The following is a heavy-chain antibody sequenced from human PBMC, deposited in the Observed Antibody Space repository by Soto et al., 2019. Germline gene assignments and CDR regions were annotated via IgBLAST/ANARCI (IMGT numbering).Heavy chain of an antibody. V-gene: IGHV1-2*02. J-gene: IGHJ4*02. CDR1: VYTFTCYY. D-gene: IGHD1-1*01. Sequence: XSVKVSCKASVYTFTCYYLHWVRQAPGQGLEWMGWINPNSGGTNYAQKFQGRVTMTRDTSISTAYMELSRLRSDDTAVYYCARGRTGTTSYFDYWGQGNLVTVSS. CDR2: INPNSGGT. CDR3: ARGRTGTTSYFDY.